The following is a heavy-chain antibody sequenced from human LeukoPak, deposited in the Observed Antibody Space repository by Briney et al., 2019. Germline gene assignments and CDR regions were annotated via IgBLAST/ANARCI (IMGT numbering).Heavy chain of an antibody. Sequence: ASVKVSCKASGYTFTGYYMHWVRQAPGQGLEWMGWINPNSGGTNYAQKFQGRVTMTRDTSISTAYMELSRLRSDDTAVYYCARDTYYYDSSGCMVAYWGQGTLVTVSS. CDR1: GYTFTGYY. J-gene: IGHJ4*02. V-gene: IGHV1-2*02. D-gene: IGHD3-22*01. CDR2: INPNSGGT. CDR3: ARDTYYYDSSGCMVAY.